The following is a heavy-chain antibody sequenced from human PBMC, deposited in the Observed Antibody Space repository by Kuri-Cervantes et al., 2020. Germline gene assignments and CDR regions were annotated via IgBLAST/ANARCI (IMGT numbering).Heavy chain of an antibody. CDR1: GFTFGSYG. CDR2: ISYDGSNK. J-gene: IGHJ3*02. V-gene: IGHV3-30*03. CDR3: YYYGSGSYYQDAFDI. D-gene: IGHD3-10*01. Sequence: GESLKISCAASGFTFGSYGMHWVRQAPGKGLEWVAVISYDGSNKYYADSVKGRFTISRDNSKNTLYLQMNSLRAEDTAVYYCYYYGSGSYYQDAFDIWGQGTMVTVSS.